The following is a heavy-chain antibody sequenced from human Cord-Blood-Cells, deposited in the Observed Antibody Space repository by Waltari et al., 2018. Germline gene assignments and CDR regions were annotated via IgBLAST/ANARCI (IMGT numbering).Heavy chain of an antibody. V-gene: IGHV3-30*02. CDR1: GFTFSSYG. D-gene: IGHD2-2*02. CDR2: IRYDGSNK. J-gene: IGHJ4*02. Sequence: QVQLVESGGGVVQPGGSLRLSCAASGFTFSSYGMHWVRQAPGKGLEWVAFIRYDGSNKYLPDSVKGRFTISRDNSKNTLYLQMNSLRAEDTAVYYCAKEMAYCSSTSCYTAFDYWGQGTLVTVSS. CDR3: AKEMAYCSSTSCYTAFDY.